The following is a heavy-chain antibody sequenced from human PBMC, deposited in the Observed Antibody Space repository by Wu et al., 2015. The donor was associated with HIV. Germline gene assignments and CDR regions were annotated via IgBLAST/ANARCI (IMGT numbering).Heavy chain of an antibody. CDR3: ARLQSLSGLYSNADF. D-gene: IGHD1-26*01. CDR1: GYTFIDYY. CDR2: INPNRGGT. V-gene: IGHV1-2*02. J-gene: IGHJ4*02. Sequence: QVQLLQSGAEVKKPGASVMVSCKASGYTFIDYYIYWVRKTPGQGLEWMGWINPNRGGTKYAQKFQGRVTLTRDTAVTTAYMELNSLMSDDTAVYYCARLQSLSGLYSNADFWGQGTLVTVSS.